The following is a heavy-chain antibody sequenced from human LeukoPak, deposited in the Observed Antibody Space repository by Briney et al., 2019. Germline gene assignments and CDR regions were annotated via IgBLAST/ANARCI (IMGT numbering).Heavy chain of an antibody. D-gene: IGHD3-10*01. CDR2: IYHSGST. V-gene: IGHV4-30-2*01. Sequence: PSETLSLTCTVSGGSISSGGYYWSWIRQPPGKGLEWIGYIYHSGSTYYNPSLKSRVTISVDRSKNQFSLKLSSVTAADTAVYYCARINTYYYGSGTFDYWGQGTLVTVSS. J-gene: IGHJ4*02. CDR3: ARINTYYYGSGTFDY. CDR1: GGSISSGGYY.